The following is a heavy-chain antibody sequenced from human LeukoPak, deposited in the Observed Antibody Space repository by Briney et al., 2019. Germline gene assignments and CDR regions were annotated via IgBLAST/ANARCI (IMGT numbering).Heavy chain of an antibody. D-gene: IGHD1-1*01. CDR3: ARWDTTIEY. CDR2: IRTKTYGGTT. J-gene: IGHJ4*02. Sequence: PGRSLRLSCTTSGFTFRDSAMTWVRQAPGKGLEWVGFIRTKTYGGTTEYAASVKSRFTISRDDSKSLAYLQMNSLKTEDTAVYYCARWDTTIEYWGQGTLVTVSS. CDR1: GFTFRDSA. V-gene: IGHV3-49*04.